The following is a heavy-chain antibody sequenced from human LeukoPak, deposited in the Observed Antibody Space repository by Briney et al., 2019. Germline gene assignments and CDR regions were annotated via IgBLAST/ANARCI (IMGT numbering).Heavy chain of an antibody. V-gene: IGHV1-18*01. J-gene: IGHJ3*02. D-gene: IGHD3-10*01. CDR2: ISAYNGNT. CDR1: GYTFTSYG. CDR3: ARKRFREYAFDI. Sequence: ASVKVSCKASGYTFTSYGISWVRQAPGQGLEWMGWISAYNGNTNYAQKLQGRVTMTTDTSTSTAYMELRSLGSDDTAVYYCARKRFREYAFDIWGQGTMVTVSS.